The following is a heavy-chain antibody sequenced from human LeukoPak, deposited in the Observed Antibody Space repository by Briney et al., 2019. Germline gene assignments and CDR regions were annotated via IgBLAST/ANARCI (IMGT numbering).Heavy chain of an antibody. CDR2: IYYSGST. CDR1: GGSISSYY. V-gene: IGHV4-59*08. CDR3: ARHPQYSSYFDY. J-gene: IGHJ4*02. D-gene: IGHD5-18*01. Sequence: SETLSRTCTVSGGSISSYYWSWIRQPPGKGLEWIGYIYYSGSTNYNPSLKSRVTISVDTSKNQFSLKLSSVTAADTAVYYCARHPQYSSYFDYWGQGTLVTVSS.